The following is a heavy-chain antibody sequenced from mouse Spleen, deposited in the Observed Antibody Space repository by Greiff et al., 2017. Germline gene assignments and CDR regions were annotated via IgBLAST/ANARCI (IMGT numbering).Heavy chain of an antibody. J-gene: IGHJ2*01. D-gene: IGHD3-1*01. CDR1: GFTFSSFG. V-gene: IGHV5-17*02. CDR2: ISSGSSTI. CDR3: ARGHGYFDY. Sequence: EVQLVESGGGLVQPGGSRKLSCAASGFTFSSFGMHWVRQAPEKGLEWVAYISSGSSTIYYADTVKGRLTISRDNPKNTLFLQMTSLRSEDTAMYYCARGHGYFDYWGQGTTLTVSS.